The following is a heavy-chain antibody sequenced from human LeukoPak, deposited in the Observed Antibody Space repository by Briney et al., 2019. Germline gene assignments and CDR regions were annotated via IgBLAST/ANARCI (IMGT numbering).Heavy chain of an antibody. D-gene: IGHD3-22*01. J-gene: IGHJ5*02. CDR3: AKGRITMIVVVTPNL. Sequence: PGGSLSLSCAASGFTFDSYAMTWVRQAPEKGLEWVSYISSSSSTIYYADSVKGRFTISRDNSKNTLYLQMNSLRAEDTAVYYCAKGRITMIVVVTPNLWGQGTLVTVSS. V-gene: IGHV3-23*01. CDR1: GFTFDSYA. CDR2: ISSSSSTI.